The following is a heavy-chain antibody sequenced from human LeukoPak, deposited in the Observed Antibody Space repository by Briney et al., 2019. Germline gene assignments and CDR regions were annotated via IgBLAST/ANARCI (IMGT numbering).Heavy chain of an antibody. CDR1: GYTFTSYG. CDR3: ASYKGLAFDI. CDR2: ISAYNGNT. Sequence: ASVKVSCKASGYTFTSYGISWVRQAPGQGLEWMGWISAYNGNTNYAQKFQGRVTMTRDTPISTAYMELSRLRSDDTAVYYCASYKGLAFDIWGQGTMVTVSS. V-gene: IGHV1-18*01. J-gene: IGHJ3*02. D-gene: IGHD3/OR15-3a*01.